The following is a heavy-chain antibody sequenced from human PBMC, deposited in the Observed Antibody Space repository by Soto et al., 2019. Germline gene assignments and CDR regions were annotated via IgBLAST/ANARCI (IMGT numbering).Heavy chain of an antibody. J-gene: IGHJ4*02. V-gene: IGHV3-30*18. D-gene: IGHD3-9*01. CDR3: AKGLVDWLISSLDY. CDR1: GFTFSSYG. CDR2: ISYDGSNK. Sequence: QVQLVESGGGVVQPGRSLRLSCAASGFTFSSYGMHWVRQAPGKGLEWVAVISYDGSNKYYADSVKGRFTISRDNSKKTLYLQMISLRSADTAAYYCAKGLVDWLISSLDYWGQGTLVTVSS.